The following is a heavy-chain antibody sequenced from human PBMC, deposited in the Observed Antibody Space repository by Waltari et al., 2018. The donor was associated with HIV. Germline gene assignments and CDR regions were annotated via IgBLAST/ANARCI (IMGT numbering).Heavy chain of an antibody. CDR1: GFTFSSYA. D-gene: IGHD4-17*01. Sequence: QVQLVESGGGVVQPGRSLRLSCAASGFTFSSYAMPWVRQAPGKGLEWVAVISYDGSNKYYADSVKGRFTISRDNSKNTLYLQMNSLRAEDTAVYYCARGSTYGDYGKGHYFDYWGQGTLVTVSS. V-gene: IGHV3-30*01. CDR2: ISYDGSNK. CDR3: ARGSTYGDYGKGHYFDY. J-gene: IGHJ4*02.